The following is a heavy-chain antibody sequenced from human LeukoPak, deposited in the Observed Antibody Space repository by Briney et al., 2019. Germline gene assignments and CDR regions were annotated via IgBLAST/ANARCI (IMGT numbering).Heavy chain of an antibody. CDR2: MFYRGST. CDR3: ARQGGWGGAASLIEF. V-gene: IGHV4-39*01. CDR1: GVSIRTSTNY. Sequence: PSETLSLTCSVSGVSIRTSTNYWAWIRQPPGKGLEWIGSMFYRGSTYYNPSLRSRVTISVDTSKNQFSLKLSSVTASDTAIFYCARQGGWGGAASLIEFWGQGTLVTVSS. J-gene: IGHJ4*02. D-gene: IGHD1-26*01.